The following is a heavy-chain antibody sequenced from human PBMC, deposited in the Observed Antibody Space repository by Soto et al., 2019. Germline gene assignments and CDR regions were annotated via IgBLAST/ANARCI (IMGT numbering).Heavy chain of an antibody. V-gene: IGHV1-69*06. Sequence: SVKVSCKASGGTFSSYAISWVRQAPGQGLEWMGGIIPIFGTANYAQKFQGRVTITADKSTSTAYMELSSLRSEDTAVYYCAHDFWSGYYTGFDYWGQGTLVTVSS. CDR3: AHDFWSGYYTGFDY. D-gene: IGHD3-3*01. J-gene: IGHJ4*02. CDR1: GGTFSSYA. CDR2: IIPIFGTA.